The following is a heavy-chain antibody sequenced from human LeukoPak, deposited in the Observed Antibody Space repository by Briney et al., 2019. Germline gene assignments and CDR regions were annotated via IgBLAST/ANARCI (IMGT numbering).Heavy chain of an antibody. CDR2: ISSSGSTI. CDR1: GFTFSSYE. D-gene: IGHD5-12*01. J-gene: IGHJ5*02. V-gene: IGHV3-48*03. CDR3: ARDLGSGYDPNWFDP. Sequence: GGSLRLSCAASGFTFSSYEMNWVRQAPGKGLERVSYISSSGSTIYYADSVKGRFTISRDNAKNSLYLQMNSLRAEDTAVYYCARDLGSGYDPNWFDPWGQGTLVTVSS.